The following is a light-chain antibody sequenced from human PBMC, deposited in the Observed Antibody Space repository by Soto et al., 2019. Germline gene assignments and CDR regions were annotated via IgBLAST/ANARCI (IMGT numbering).Light chain of an antibody. CDR1: SSDVGGYNY. V-gene: IGLV2-11*01. J-gene: IGLJ1*01. Sequence: SVLTQPRSVSGSPGQSVTISCTGTSSDVGGYNYVSWYQQHPGKAPKLMIYDVSKRPSGVPDRFPGSKSGNTASLTISGLQAEDEADYYCCSYAGSYTFDYVFGTGTKVTVL. CDR3: CSYAGSYTFDYV. CDR2: DVS.